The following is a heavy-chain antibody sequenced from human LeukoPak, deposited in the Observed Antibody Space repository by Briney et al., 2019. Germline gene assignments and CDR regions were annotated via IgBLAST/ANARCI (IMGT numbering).Heavy chain of an antibody. CDR3: ARGTPLRVLDY. CDR2: IYYSGST. J-gene: IGHJ4*02. CDR1: GGSISSSSYY. D-gene: IGHD1/OR15-1a*01. Sequence: SETLSLTCTASGGSISSSSYYWGWIRQPPGKGLEWIGSIYYSGSTYYNPSLKSRVTISVDASKNQFSLNLTSVTAADTAVYFCARGTPLRVLDYWGQGILVTVSS. V-gene: IGHV4-39*07.